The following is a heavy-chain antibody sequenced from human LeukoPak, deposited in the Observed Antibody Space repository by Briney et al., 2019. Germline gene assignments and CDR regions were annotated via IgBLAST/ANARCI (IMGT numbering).Heavy chain of an antibody. CDR3: AKDKGGYSYGPDYFDY. CDR2: ISGDGGST. V-gene: IGHV3-43*02. D-gene: IGHD5-18*01. Sequence: GGSLRLSCAASGFTFDDYAMHWVRQAPGKGLEWVSLISGDGGSTYYADSVKGRFTISRDNSKSSLYLQMNSLRTEDTALYYCAKDKGGYSYGPDYFDYWGQGTLVTVSS. CDR1: GFTFDDYA. J-gene: IGHJ4*02.